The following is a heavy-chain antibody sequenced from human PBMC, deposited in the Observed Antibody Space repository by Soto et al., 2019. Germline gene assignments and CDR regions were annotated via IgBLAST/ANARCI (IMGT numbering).Heavy chain of an antibody. Sequence: PGESFKISCRGSGYGFAAYWIGWVRQTPGKGLEWMGIIFPGDSQTRYSPSFQGQVTMSADKSSSTAYLQWSSLKASDSAIYYCARFAAARLAYNWFDPWGQGTLVTVSS. CDR2: IFPGDSQT. CDR3: ARFAAARLAYNWFDP. V-gene: IGHV5-51*01. J-gene: IGHJ5*02. CDR1: GYGFAAYW. D-gene: IGHD6-6*01.